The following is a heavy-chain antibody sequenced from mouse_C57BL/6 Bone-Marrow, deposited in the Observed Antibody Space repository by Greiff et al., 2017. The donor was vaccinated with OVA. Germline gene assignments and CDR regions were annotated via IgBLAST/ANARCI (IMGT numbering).Heavy chain of an antibody. CDR3: ARIHYSNYGWYFDV. D-gene: IGHD2-5*01. J-gene: IGHJ1*03. CDR1: GYTFTSYW. Sequence: VQLQQPGAELVRPGTSVKLSCKASGYTFTSYWMHWVKQRPGQGLEWIGVIDPSDSYTNYNQKFKGKATLTVDTSSSTAYMQLSSLTSEDSAVYYCARIHYSNYGWYFDVWGTGTTVTVSS. V-gene: IGHV1-59*01. CDR2: IDPSDSYT.